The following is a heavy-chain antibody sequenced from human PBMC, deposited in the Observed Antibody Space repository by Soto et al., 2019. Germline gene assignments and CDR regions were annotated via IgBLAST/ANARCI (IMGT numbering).Heavy chain of an antibody. CDR1: GGSISSYY. CDR3: ARAYCGGDCYCDY. V-gene: IGHV4-59*01. CDR2: IYYSGST. J-gene: IGHJ4*02. Sequence: QVQLQESGPGLVKPSETLSLTCTVSGGSISSYYWSWIRQPPGKGLEWIGYIYYSGSTNYNPSLMSRVTISVDTSKNQFSLKLSSVTAADTAVYYCARAYCGGDCYCDYWGQGTLVTVSS. D-gene: IGHD2-21*02.